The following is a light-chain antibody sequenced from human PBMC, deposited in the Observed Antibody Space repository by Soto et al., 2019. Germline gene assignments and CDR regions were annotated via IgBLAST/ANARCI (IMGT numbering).Light chain of an antibody. CDR1: QSVSSN. CDR3: QQYNIWPRT. Sequence: EIVMTQSPATLSVSPGERATLSCRASQSVSSNLAWYQQKPGQAPRLLIYGASTRATGIPARFSGSGSGTEFTLTISSLQSEDFAVYYCQQYNIWPRTFGPGTKVEIK. J-gene: IGKJ1*01. CDR2: GAS. V-gene: IGKV3-15*01.